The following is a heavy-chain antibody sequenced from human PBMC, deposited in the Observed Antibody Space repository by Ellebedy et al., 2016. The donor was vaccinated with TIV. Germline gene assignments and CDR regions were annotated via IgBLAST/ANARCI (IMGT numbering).Heavy chain of an antibody. CDR2: ISSSTSDK. Sequence: PGGSLRLSCAASGFTFSDYTMNWVRQAPGKGLEWVSSISSSTSDKFYADSVKGRFTISSDNARNSLFLQINSLRAEDTAVYYCARDPTLATPFGVDYWGQGTLVSVSS. V-gene: IGHV3-21*01. CDR3: ARDPTLATPFGVDY. CDR1: GFTFSDYT. D-gene: IGHD4-23*01. J-gene: IGHJ4*02.